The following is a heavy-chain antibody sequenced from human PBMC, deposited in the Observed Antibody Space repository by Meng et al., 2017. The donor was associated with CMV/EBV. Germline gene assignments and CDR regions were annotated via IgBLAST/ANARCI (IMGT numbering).Heavy chain of an antibody. D-gene: IGHD3-3*01. V-gene: IGHV3-23*01. CDR3: AKGLLRFLEWFYFDY. Sequence: GESLKISCAASGFTFSSYAMSWVRQAPGKGLEWVSAISGSGGSTYYADSVKGRFTISRDNSKNTLYLKMNSLRAEDTAVYYCAKGLLRFLEWFYFDYWGQGTLVTVSS. J-gene: IGHJ4*02. CDR2: ISGSGGST. CDR1: GFTFSSYA.